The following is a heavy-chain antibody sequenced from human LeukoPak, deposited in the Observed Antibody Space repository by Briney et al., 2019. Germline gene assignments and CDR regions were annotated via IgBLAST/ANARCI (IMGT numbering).Heavy chain of an antibody. Sequence: SETLSLTCTVSGGSISGYYWSWIRQPPGKGLEWIGYIYYSGSTNYNPSLKSRVTISVDTSKNQFSLKLSSVTAADTAVYYCARSRDYSNLDYWGQGTLVTVSS. CDR1: GGSISGYY. V-gene: IGHV4-59*01. CDR2: IYYSGST. J-gene: IGHJ4*02. CDR3: ARSRDYSNLDY. D-gene: IGHD4-11*01.